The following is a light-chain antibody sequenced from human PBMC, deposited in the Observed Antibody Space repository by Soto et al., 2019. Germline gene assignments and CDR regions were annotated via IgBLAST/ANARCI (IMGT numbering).Light chain of an antibody. V-gene: IGKV1-39*01. CDR1: QSISSY. CDR2: AAS. CDR3: DQSYSTPPLI. Sequence: DIQMTQSPSSLSASVGARVTITCRASQSISSYLNWYQQKPGQAPKLLIYAASSLHSGVPSSFSGSGSENDFTLAISSLHPEDFATYLCDQSYSTPPLIFGQGTRLEIK. J-gene: IGKJ5*01.